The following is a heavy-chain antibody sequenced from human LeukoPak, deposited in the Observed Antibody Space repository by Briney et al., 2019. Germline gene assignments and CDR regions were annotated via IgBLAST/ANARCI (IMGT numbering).Heavy chain of an antibody. J-gene: IGHJ3*02. D-gene: IGHD3-22*01. Sequence: SETLSLTCTVSGASISSYFWSWIRQSPGKGLEWIGYIYYSGSTNYNPSLKRRVTMSVETSKNQFSLKLSSVTAADTAVYYCARHPWNYDSSGYFSDRNDAFDIWGQGTMVTVSS. CDR2: IYYSGST. V-gene: IGHV4-59*08. CDR1: GASISSYF. CDR3: ARHPWNYDSSGYFSDRNDAFDI.